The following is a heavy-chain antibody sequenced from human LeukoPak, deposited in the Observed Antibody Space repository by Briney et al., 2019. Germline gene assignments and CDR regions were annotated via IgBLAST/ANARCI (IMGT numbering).Heavy chain of an antibody. Sequence: ASVRVSCKAFGDTSTGYYMHWVRQAPGQGLERIGWINPNSGGTNYAQKFQGRVTMTRHTSISTAYMELSRLRSDDTAVYYCASTGHFPYYYYYYMDVWGKGTTVTVSS. CDR1: GDTSTGYY. V-gene: IGHV1-2*02. D-gene: IGHD3-10*01. CDR3: ASTGHFPYYYYYYMDV. CDR2: INPNSGGT. J-gene: IGHJ6*03.